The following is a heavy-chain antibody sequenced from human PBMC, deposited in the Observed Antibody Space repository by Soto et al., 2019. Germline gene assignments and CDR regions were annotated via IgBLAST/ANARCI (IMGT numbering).Heavy chain of an antibody. J-gene: IGHJ6*02. CDR2: IYYSGST. CDR3: ASLSLQLVHIPNDYFYGMDV. D-gene: IGHD6-13*01. V-gene: IGHV4-59*08. CDR1: GGSISSYY. Sequence: SETLSLTCTVSGGSISSYYWSWIRQPPGKGLEWIGYIYYSGSTNYNPSLKSRVTISVDASKNQFSLRLRSLTAADTAVYYCASLSLQLVHIPNDYFYGMDVWGQGTTVTVSS.